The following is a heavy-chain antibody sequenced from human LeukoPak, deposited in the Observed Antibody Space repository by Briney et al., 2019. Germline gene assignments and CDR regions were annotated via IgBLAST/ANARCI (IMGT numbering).Heavy chain of an antibody. CDR3: TRRVSSGYD. V-gene: IGHV3-73*01. CDR1: GFTFSGSA. Sequence: GGSLRLSCAASGFTFSGSAMHWVRQASGKGLEWVGRIRSKANSYATAYAASVKGRFTISRDDSKNTAYLQMNSLKTEDPAVYYCTRRVSSGYDWGQGTLVTVSS. CDR2: IRSKANSYAT. J-gene: IGHJ4*02. D-gene: IGHD3-22*01.